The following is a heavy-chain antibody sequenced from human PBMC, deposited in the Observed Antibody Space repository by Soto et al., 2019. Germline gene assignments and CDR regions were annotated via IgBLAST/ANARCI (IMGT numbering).Heavy chain of an antibody. J-gene: IGHJ3*02. CDR1: GFTFSSYG. CDR2: IWYGGSNK. V-gene: IGHV3-33*01. Sequence: VGSLRLSCAASGFTFSSYGMHWVRQAPGKGLEWVAVIWYGGSNKYYADSVKGRFTISRDNSKNTLYLQMNSLRAEDTAVYYCAREEYYDSSGMGDAFDIWGQGTMVTVSS. CDR3: AREEYYDSSGMGDAFDI. D-gene: IGHD3-22*01.